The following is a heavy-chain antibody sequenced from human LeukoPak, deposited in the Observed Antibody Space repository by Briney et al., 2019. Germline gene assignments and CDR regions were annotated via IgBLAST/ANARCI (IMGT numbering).Heavy chain of an antibody. D-gene: IGHD3-10*01. V-gene: IGHV4-34*01. CDR2: INHSGST. CDR3: VRGRFRYYGSGSYRGNWFDP. CDR1: GGSFSGYY. J-gene: IGHJ5*02. Sequence: PSETLSLTCAVYGGSFSGYYWSWIRQPPGKGLEWIGEINHSGSTNYNPSLKSRVTISVDTSKNQFSLKLSSVTAADTAVYYCVRGRFRYYGSGSYRGNWFDPWGQGTLVTVSS.